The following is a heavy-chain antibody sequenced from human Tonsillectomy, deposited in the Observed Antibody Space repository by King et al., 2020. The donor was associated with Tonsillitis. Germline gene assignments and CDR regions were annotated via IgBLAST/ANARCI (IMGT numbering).Heavy chain of an antibody. D-gene: IGHD1-26*01. CDR3: ARDSGGLARTSALDI. CDR1: GFSFSYYS. V-gene: IGHV3-48*02. J-gene: IGHJ3*02. Sequence: VQLVESGGGLVQPGGSLRLSCAASGFSFSYYSMNWVRQAPGKGLEWLSYINEDSSFIYYADSVKGRFTISRDNAKNSLYLQMSSLRDEDAAVYYCARDSGGLARTSALDIWGQGKMVTGSS. CDR2: INEDSSFI.